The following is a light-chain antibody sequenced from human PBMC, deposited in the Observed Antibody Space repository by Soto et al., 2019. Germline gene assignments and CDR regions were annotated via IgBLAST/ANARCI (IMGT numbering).Light chain of an antibody. CDR2: GTS. V-gene: IGKV3D-20*02. J-gene: IGKJ1*01. CDR3: QQRSNWPRT. Sequence: EIVLTQSPGTLSLSPGERATLSCRASQSISNNHLGWYQQKPGQAPRLLIYGTSTRATGITDRFRGSGSGTDFTLTISSLEPEDLAVYYCQQRSNWPRTFGQGTKVDIK. CDR1: QSISNNH.